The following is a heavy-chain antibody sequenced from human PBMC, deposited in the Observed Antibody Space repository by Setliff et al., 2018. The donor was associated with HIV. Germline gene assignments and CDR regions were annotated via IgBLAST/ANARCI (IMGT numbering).Heavy chain of an antibody. CDR3: ARETYYYDNPQYYYYYMDV. D-gene: IGHD3-22*01. J-gene: IGHJ6*03. V-gene: IGHV4-59*12. Sequence: PSETLSLTCTVSGGSISSNYWSWMRQPPGKGLEWIRHIYYSGSTNYNPSLKSRVTISVDTSKNQFSLKLSSVTAADTAVYYCARETYYYDNPQYYYYYMDVWGKGTTVTVSS. CDR2: IYYSGST. CDR1: GGSISSNY.